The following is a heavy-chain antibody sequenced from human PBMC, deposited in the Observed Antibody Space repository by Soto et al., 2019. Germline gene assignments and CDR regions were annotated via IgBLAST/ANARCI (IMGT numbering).Heavy chain of an antibody. D-gene: IGHD6-13*01. CDR2: IKEDGSEK. Sequence: PGGSLRLSCTASGYTFKNYYMSWVRQAPGKALEWVAGIKEDGSEKYYADSMKGRFAISRDNTKSSLYLQVDSLRAEDTAVYYCAKPPGIAEAPYYFDY. J-gene: IGHJ4*01. CDR1: GYTFKNYY. V-gene: IGHV3-7*03. CDR3: AKPPGIAEAPYYFDY.